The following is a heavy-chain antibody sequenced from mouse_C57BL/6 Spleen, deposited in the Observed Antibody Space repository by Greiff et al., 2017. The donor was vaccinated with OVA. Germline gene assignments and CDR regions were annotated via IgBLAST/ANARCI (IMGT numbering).Heavy chain of an antibody. CDR1: GFNIKNTY. CDR3: ARGDYDGRPWFAY. J-gene: IGHJ3*01. Sequence: VHVKQSVAELVRPGASVKLSCTASGFNIKNTYMHWVKQRPEQGLEWIGRIDPANGNTKYAPKFQGKATITADTSSNTAYLQLSSLTSEDTAIYYCARGDYDGRPWFAYWGQGTLVTVSA. CDR2: IDPANGNT. D-gene: IGHD2-4*01. V-gene: IGHV14-3*01.